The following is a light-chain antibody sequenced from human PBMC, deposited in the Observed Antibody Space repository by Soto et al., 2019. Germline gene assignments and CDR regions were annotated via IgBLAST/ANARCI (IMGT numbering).Light chain of an antibody. V-gene: IGLV2-23*01. Sequence: QSALTQPASVSASPGEPITISCTGTSSDVGSYRLVSWYQQHPGKAPKLIIYEDDERPSGVSNRFSGSKSGNMASLTISGLPAEDEADYYCSSYAGRSTFVVFGGGTQLTVL. CDR3: SSYAGRSTFVV. CDR2: EDD. CDR1: SSDVGSYRL. J-gene: IGLJ2*01.